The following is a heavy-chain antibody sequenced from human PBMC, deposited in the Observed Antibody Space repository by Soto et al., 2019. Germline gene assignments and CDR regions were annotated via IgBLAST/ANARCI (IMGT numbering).Heavy chain of an antibody. CDR1: GYTFTGYY. Sequence: ASVKVSCKASGYTFTGYYMHWVRQAPGQGLEGMGWINPNSGGTNYAQKFQGWVTMTRDTSISTAYMELSRLRSDDTDVYYCARCAGEIDYFDYWGQGTLVTVSS. J-gene: IGHJ4*02. D-gene: IGHD3-10*01. CDR3: ARCAGEIDYFDY. V-gene: IGHV1-2*04. CDR2: INPNSGGT.